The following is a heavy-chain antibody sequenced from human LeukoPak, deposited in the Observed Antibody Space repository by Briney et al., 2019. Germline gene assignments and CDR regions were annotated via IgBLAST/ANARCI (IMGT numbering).Heavy chain of an antibody. D-gene: IGHD2-8*01. CDR2: IYYSGST. J-gene: IGHJ3*02. CDR3: ARERVSRADAFDI. CDR1: GGSISSYY. V-gene: IGHV4-59*01. Sequence: PSETLSLTCTVSGGSISSYYWSWIRQPPGKGLEWIGYIYYSGSTNYNPSLKSRVTISVDTSKNQFSLELSSVTAADTAVYYCARERVSRADAFDIWGQGTMVTVSS.